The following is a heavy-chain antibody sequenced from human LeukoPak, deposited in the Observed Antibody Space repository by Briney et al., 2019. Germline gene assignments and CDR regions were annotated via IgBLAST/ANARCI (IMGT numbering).Heavy chain of an antibody. V-gene: IGHV3-49*03. J-gene: IGHJ4*02. Sequence: PGGSLRLFCTASGFTFGDYAMSWFRQAPGKGLEWVGFIRSKAYGGTTEYAASVKGRFTISRDDSKSIAYLQMNSLKTEDTAVYYCTRDETQTESSPFDYWGQGTLVTVSS. CDR1: GFTFGDYA. CDR2: IRSKAYGGTT. D-gene: IGHD1-1*01. CDR3: TRDETQTESSPFDY.